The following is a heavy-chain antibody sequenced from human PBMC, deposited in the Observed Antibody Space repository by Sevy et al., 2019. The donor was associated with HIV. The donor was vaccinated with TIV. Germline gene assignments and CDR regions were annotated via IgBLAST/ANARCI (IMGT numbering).Heavy chain of an antibody. CDR2: ISYDGSNK. V-gene: IGHV3-30-3*01. CDR3: ARGIVVVVAAGPWNC. CDR1: GFTFSSYA. D-gene: IGHD2-15*01. J-gene: IGHJ4*02. Sequence: GGSLRLSCAASGFTFSSYAMHWVRQAPGKGLEWVAVISYDGSNKYYTDSVKGRFTISRDNSKNTLYLQMNSLRAEDTAVYYCARGIVVVVAAGPWNCWGQGTLVTVSS.